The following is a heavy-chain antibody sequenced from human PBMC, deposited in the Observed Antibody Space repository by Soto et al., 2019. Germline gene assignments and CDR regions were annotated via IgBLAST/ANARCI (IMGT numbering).Heavy chain of an antibody. D-gene: IGHD1-26*01. V-gene: IGHV1-2*04. CDR2: INPNSGGT. CDR3: ARDGGGSYLTYYFDY. CDR1: GYTFTGYY. Sequence: ASVKVSCKASGYTFTGYYMHWVRQAPGQGLEWMGWINPNSGGTNYAQKFQGWVTMTRGTSISTAYMELSRLRSDDTAVYYCARDGGGSYLTYYFDYWGQGTLVTVSS. J-gene: IGHJ4*02.